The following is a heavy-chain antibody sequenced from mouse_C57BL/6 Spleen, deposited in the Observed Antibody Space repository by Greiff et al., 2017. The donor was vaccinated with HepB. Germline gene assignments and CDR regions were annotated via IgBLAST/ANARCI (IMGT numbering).Heavy chain of an antibody. Sequence: QVQLQQPGAELVRPGSSVKLSCKASGYTFTSYWMHWVKQRPIQGLEWIGNIDPSDSETHYNQKFKDKATLTVDKSSSTAYMQLSSLTSEDSAVYYCARSPTGRGYYYAMDYWGQGTSVTVSS. CDR1: GYTFTSYW. V-gene: IGHV1-52*01. CDR3: ARSPTGRGYYYAMDY. J-gene: IGHJ4*01. CDR2: IDPSDSET. D-gene: IGHD4-1*02.